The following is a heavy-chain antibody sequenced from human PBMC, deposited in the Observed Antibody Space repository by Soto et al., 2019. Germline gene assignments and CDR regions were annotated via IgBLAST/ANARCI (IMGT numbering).Heavy chain of an antibody. CDR2: IYPGDSDT. V-gene: IGHV5-51*01. J-gene: IGHJ5*02. CDR1: GYSFTSYW. CDR3: GRAGQYYYDRAPNWFDP. D-gene: IGHD3-22*01. Sequence: EVQLVQSGAEVKKPGESLKISCKGSGYSFTSYWIGWVRQMPGKGLEWMGIIYPGDSDTRYSPSFQGQVTISADKSISTAYLQWSSLKASDTAMYYCGRAGQYYYDRAPNWFDPWGQGTLVTVSS.